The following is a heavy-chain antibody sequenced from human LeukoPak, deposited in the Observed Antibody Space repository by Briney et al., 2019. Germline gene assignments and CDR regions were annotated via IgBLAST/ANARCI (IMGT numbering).Heavy chain of an antibody. CDR2: ISSSSSYI. V-gene: IGHV3-21*01. D-gene: IGHD2-15*01. Sequence: PGXXLRLSCAASGFTFSSYSMNWVRQAPGKGLEWVSSISSSSSYIYYADSVKGRFTISRDNDKNSLYLQMNSLRAEDTAVYYCASIVVVAAASDYWGQGTLVTVSS. CDR3: ASIVVVAAASDY. J-gene: IGHJ4*02. CDR1: GFTFSSYS.